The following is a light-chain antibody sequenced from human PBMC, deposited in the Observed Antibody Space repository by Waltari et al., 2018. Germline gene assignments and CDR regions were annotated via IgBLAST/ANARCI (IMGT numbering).Light chain of an antibody. J-gene: IGLJ1*01. CDR3: QAYDRGLNGPV. CDR2: DNI. Sequence: QSVLTQPPSVSGAPGQRVTISCAGGSSTIGPGFAVFWYQQLPETAPKPLIDDNINRPPGVPGRFSGSNSGPSASLAITGLQAEDEADYYCQAYDRGLNGPVFGTGTKVTVL. V-gene: IGLV1-40*01. CDR1: SSTIGPGFA.